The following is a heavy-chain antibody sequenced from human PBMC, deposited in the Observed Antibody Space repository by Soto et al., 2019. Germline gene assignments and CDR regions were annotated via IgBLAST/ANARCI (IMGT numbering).Heavy chain of an antibody. CDR2: IWYDGSNK. J-gene: IGHJ6*02. CDR3: ARSSRRAATIGNYYYGMDV. D-gene: IGHD5-12*01. V-gene: IGHV3-33*01. Sequence: QVQLVESGGGVVQPGRSLRLSCAASGFTFSSYGMHWVRQAPGKGLEWVAVIWYDGSNKYYADSVKGRFTISRDNSKNTLYLQMNSLRAEDTAVYYCARSSRRAATIGNYYYGMDVWGQGTTVTVSS. CDR1: GFTFSSYG.